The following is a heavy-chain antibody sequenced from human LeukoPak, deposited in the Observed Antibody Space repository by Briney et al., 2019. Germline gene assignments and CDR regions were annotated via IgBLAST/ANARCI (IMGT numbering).Heavy chain of an antibody. D-gene: IGHD3-3*01. J-gene: IGHJ6*02. V-gene: IGHV3-7*04. Sequence: GGSLRLSCAASGFTFSSYWMSWVRQAPGKGLEWVANIKQDGSEKYYVDSVKGRFTISRDNAKNSLYLRMNSLRAEDTAVYYCARGPRAPPTYYDFWSGPLIYYGMDVWGQGTTVTVSS. CDR3: ARGPRAPPTYYDFWSGPLIYYGMDV. CDR1: GFTFSSYW. CDR2: IKQDGSEK.